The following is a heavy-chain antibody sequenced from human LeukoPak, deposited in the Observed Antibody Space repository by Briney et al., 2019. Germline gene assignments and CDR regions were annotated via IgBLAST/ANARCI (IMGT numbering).Heavy chain of an antibody. V-gene: IGHV4-39*01. CDR1: GGSISSSSYY. J-gene: IGHJ4*02. D-gene: IGHD5-24*01. CDR3: ASLRWLQWNY. CDR2: IYYSGST. Sequence: PSESLSLTCTVSGGSISSSSYYWGWIRQPPGKGLEWIGSIYYSGSTYYNPSLKSRVTISVDTSKNQFSLKLSSVTAADTAVYYCASLRWLQWNYWGQGTLVTVSS.